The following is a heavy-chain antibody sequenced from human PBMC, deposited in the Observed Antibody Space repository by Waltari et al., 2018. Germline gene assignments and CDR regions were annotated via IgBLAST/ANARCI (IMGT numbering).Heavy chain of an antibody. J-gene: IGHJ4*02. Sequence: QVQLQESGPGLVKPSETLSLTCAVSGYSISSGYYWGWIRQPPGKGLEWIGSIYHSGSTSYNPSLKSRVTISVDTSKNQFSLKLSSVTAADTAVYYCARVTYYYDSSGYYPFDYWGQGTLVTVSS. CDR2: IYHSGST. V-gene: IGHV4-38-2*01. CDR3: ARVTYYYDSSGYYPFDY. D-gene: IGHD3-22*01. CDR1: GYSISSGYY.